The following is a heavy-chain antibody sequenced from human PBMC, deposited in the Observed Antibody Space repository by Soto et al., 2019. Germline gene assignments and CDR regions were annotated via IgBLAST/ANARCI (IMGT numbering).Heavy chain of an antibody. CDR2: INHSGST. CDR3: ARGLKYSSSWVLFWFDP. V-gene: IGHV4-34*01. CDR1: GGSFSGYY. Sequence: SSETLSLTYAVYGGSFSGYYWSWIRQPPGKGLEWIGEINHSGSTNYNPSLKSRVTISVDTSKNQFSLKLSSVTAADTAVYYCARGLKYSSSWVLFWFDPWGQGTLVTVSS. D-gene: IGHD6-13*01. J-gene: IGHJ5*02.